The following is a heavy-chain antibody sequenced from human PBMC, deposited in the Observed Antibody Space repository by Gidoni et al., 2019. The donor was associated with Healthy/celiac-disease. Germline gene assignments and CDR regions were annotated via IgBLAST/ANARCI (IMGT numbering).Heavy chain of an antibody. D-gene: IGHD5-18*01. J-gene: IGHJ4*02. Sequence: QLQLVQSGAELLKPWASLKVSCHPSGYTFTSYDINWVRQANGQGLEWMGWMNPNSGNTGYAKKFQGRVTMTRNTSISTAYMELSSLRSEDTAVYYCASGYSYGGFDYWGQGTLVTVSS. V-gene: IGHV1-8*01. CDR1: GYTFTSYD. CDR3: ASGYSYGGFDY. CDR2: MNPNSGNT.